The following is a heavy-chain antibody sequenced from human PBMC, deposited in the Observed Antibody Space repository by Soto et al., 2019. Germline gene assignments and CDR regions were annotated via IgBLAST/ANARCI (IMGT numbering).Heavy chain of an antibody. V-gene: IGHV4-31*02. Sequence: WTWIRQHPGKGLEWIGYIYYSGSTYYSPSLKSRVTISVDTSKNQFSLRLSSVTAADTAVYYCARDDYGMDVWGQGTTVTVSS. CDR3: ARDDYGMDV. CDR2: IYYSGST. J-gene: IGHJ6*02.